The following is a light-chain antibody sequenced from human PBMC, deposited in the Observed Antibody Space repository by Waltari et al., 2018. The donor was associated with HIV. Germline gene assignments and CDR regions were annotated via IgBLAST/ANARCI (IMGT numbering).Light chain of an antibody. CDR2: SNN. CDR1: SSKIGSNT. CDR3: AAWHDSLNGSWV. Sequence: QSVLTQSPSASGTPGQRVTISCSGSSSKIGSNTVNWYQQLPGTAPKLLIYSNNQRPPGVPDRFSGSKSGTSASLAISGLQSEDEADYYCAAWHDSLNGSWVFGGGTKLTVL. J-gene: IGLJ3*02. V-gene: IGLV1-44*01.